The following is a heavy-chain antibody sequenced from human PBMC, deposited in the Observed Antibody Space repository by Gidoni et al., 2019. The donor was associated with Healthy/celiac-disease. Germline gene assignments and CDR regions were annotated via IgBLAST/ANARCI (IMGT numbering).Heavy chain of an antibody. CDR1: GGSISSYY. J-gene: IGHJ6*04. CDR3: ARGGYYGMDV. D-gene: IGHD2-15*01. V-gene: IGHV4-59*01. Sequence: QVQLQESGPGLVKPSETLSLTCTVSGGSISSYYWSWIRQPPGKGLEWIGYIYYSGSTNYNPSLKSRVTISVDTSKNQFSLKRSSVTAADTAVYYCARGGYYGMDVWGKGTTVTVSS. CDR2: IYYSGST.